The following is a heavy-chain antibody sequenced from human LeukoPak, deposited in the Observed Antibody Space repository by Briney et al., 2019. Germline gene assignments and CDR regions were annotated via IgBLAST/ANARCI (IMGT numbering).Heavy chain of an antibody. V-gene: IGHV3-23*01. D-gene: IGHD3-22*01. CDR1: GFTFSSYA. CDR3: ARVGTYYYDSSGRPLGAFDI. J-gene: IGHJ3*02. Sequence: GGSLRLSCAASGFTFSSYAMSWVRQAPGKGLEWVSAISGSGGSTYYADSVKGRFTISRDNAKNTLYLQMNSLRAEDTAVYYCARVGTYYYDSSGRPLGAFDIWGQGTMVTVSS. CDR2: ISGSGGST.